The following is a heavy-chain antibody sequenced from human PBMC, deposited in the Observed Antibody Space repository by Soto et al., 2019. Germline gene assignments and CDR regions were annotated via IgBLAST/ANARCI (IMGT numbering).Heavy chain of an antibody. CDR1: VGTCSSYA. V-gene: IGHV1-69*13. J-gene: IGHJ6*02. D-gene: IGHD6-13*01. CDR3: ARDRIAAAGIHGMDV. Sequence: SAKDSCRASVGTCSSYAMSWVRQAPGQGRVWMGGIIPIFGTATYAQKFQGRVTITADESTSTAYMELSSLRSEDTAVYYCARDRIAAAGIHGMDVWGQGTTVNVSS. CDR2: IIPIFGTA.